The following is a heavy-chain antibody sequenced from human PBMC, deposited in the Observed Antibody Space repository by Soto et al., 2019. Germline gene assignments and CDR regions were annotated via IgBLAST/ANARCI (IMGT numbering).Heavy chain of an antibody. CDR3: AKEAEVSSGSLFDY. Sequence: QVQLVESGGGVVQPGRSLRLSCAASGFSFSSYGMHWVRQAPGKGLEWVAVISYDGSNKYYADSVKGRFTISRDNSKNTLYLQMNSLRAEDTAVYYCAKEAEVSSGSLFDYWGQGTLVTVSP. V-gene: IGHV3-30*18. J-gene: IGHJ4*02. CDR1: GFSFSSYG. D-gene: IGHD3-22*01. CDR2: ISYDGSNK.